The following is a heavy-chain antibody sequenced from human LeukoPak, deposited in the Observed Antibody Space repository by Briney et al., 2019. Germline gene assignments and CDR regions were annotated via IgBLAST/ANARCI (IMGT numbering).Heavy chain of an antibody. Sequence: SETLSLTCTVSGGSISTRGYFWGWIRQPPGKGLEWIGSIYYSGSTYYNPSLKSRVTISVDTSKNQFSLKLSSVTAADTAVYYCARDRTGGYNWSYYYYYGMDVWGQGTTVTVSS. V-gene: IGHV4-39*07. CDR2: IYYSGST. D-gene: IGHD5-24*01. CDR3: ARDRTGGYNWSYYYYYGMDV. J-gene: IGHJ6*02. CDR1: GGSISTRGYF.